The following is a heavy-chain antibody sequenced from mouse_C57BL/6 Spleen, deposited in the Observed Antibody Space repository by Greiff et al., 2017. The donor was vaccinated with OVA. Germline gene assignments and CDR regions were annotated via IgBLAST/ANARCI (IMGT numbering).Heavy chain of an antibody. V-gene: IGHV5-6*01. CDR1: GFTFSSYG. CDR2: ISSGGSYT. D-gene: IGHD1-1*01. Sequence: EVVLVESGGDLVKPGGSLKLSCAASGFTFSSYGMSWVRQTPDKRLEWVATISSGGSYTYYPDSVKGRFTISRDNAKNTLYLQMSSLKSEDTAMYYCARHRGSSYDFDYWGQGTTLTVSS. CDR3: ARHRGSSYDFDY. J-gene: IGHJ2*01.